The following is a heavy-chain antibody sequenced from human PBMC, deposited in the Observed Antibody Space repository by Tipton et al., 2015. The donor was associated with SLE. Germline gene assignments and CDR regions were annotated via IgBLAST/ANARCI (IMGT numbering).Heavy chain of an antibody. CDR2: VCNSESRSGGT. CDR1: GASVSSYC. J-gene: IGHJ4*02. Sequence: TLSLTCTVSGASVSSYCWNWLRQSPGKGLEWIGCVCNSESRSGGTYYNPSLKSRVTISVDTSKNQFSLKLSSVTAADTAVYYCAGEPDYWGQGTLVTVSS. V-gene: IGHV4-59*02. CDR3: AGEPDY.